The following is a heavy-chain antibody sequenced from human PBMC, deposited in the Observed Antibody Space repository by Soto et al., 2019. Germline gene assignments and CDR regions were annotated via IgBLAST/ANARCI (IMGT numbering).Heavy chain of an antibody. D-gene: IGHD6-19*01. CDR3: ARVGSRGWNYYYYGMDV. CDR2: IIPIFGTA. V-gene: IGHV1-69*01. J-gene: IGHJ6*02. Sequence: QVQLVQSGAEVKKPGSSVKVSCKASGGTFSSYAISWVRQSPGQGLEWMGGIIPIFGTAKYAQKFQGRVTITADESTRTAYMELSSLRSEDTAVYYCARVGSRGWNYYYYGMDVWGQGTTVTVSS. CDR1: GGTFSSYA.